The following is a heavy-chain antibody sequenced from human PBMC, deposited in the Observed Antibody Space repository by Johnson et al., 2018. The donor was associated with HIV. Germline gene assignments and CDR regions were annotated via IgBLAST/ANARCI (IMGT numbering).Heavy chain of an antibody. CDR1: GFIFSDYG. CDR3: ARERNMIVVDDDSFDI. V-gene: IGHV3-30*03. J-gene: IGHJ3*02. D-gene: IGHD3-22*01. CDR2: ISYDGNKT. Sequence: QMLLVESGGGVVQPGRSLRLSCAASGFIFSDYGMHWVRQAPGKGLEWVAVISYDGNKTYYADSVKGRFTISRDNSKNTLYLQMNTLRAEDTAVYYCARERNMIVVDDDSFDIWGQGTMVTVSS.